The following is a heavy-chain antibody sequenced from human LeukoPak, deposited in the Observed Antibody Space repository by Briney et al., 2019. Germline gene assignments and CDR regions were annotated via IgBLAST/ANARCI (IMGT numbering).Heavy chain of an antibody. Sequence: GESLRLSCAASGFTFSGSGMHWVRQASGKGLEWVGRIRSKANSYATAYAASVKGRFTISRDDSKNTAYLQMNSLKTEDTAVYYCTRRGYYYMDVWGKGTTVTVSS. V-gene: IGHV3-73*01. CDR2: IRSKANSYAT. J-gene: IGHJ6*03. CDR3: TRRGYYYMDV. CDR1: GFTFSGSG.